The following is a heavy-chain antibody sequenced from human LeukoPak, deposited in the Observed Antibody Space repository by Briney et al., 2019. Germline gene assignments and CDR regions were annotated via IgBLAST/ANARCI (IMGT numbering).Heavy chain of an antibody. V-gene: IGHV4-34*01. CDR3: ARGTWLVPVQH. D-gene: IGHD6-19*01. CDR1: GGSFSGYY. J-gene: IGHJ1*01. Sequence: SETLSLTCAVYGGSFSGYYWSWIRQPPGKGLEWIGEINHSGSTNYNPSLKSRVTISVDTSKNQFSLKLSSVTAADTAVYYCARGTWLVPVQHWGQGTLVTVSS. CDR2: INHSGST.